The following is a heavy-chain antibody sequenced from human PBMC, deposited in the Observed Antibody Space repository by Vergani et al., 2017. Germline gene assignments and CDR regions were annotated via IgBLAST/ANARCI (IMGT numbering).Heavy chain of an antibody. CDR3: ARLSYDTTPYLQGGYDC. CDR2: ISSSSSSI. J-gene: IGHJ4*02. D-gene: IGHD3-22*01. V-gene: IGHV3-11*04. Sequence: QVQLVESGGGLVKPGGSLRLSCAASGFTFSDYYMSWIRQAPGKGLEWVSYISSSSSSIYYADSVKGRFTISRDNAKNSLYLQMNSLRAEDTAVYYCARLSYDTTPYLQGGYDCWGQGTLVSVSS. CDR1: GFTFSDYY.